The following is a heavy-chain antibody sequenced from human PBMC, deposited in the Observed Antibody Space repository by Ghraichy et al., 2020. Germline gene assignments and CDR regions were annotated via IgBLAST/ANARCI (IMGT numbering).Heavy chain of an antibody. CDR3: ARDYYDSSGYYYARPDSVVFDY. CDR1: GFTFSDYY. CDR2: ISSSGSTI. J-gene: IGHJ4*02. V-gene: IGHV3-11*01. Sequence: GGSLRLSCAASGFTFSDYYMSWIRQAPGKGLEWVSYISSSGSTIYYADSVKGRFTISRDNAKNSLYLQMNSLRAEDTAVYYCARDYYDSSGYYYARPDSVVFDYWGQGTLVTVSS. D-gene: IGHD3-22*01.